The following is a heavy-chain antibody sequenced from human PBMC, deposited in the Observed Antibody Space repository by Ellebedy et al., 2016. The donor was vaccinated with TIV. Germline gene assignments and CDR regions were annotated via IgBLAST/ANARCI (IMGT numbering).Heavy chain of an antibody. Sequence: PGGSLRLSCAASGFTFSSYSMNRVRQAPGKGLEWVSSISSSSSYIYYADSVKGRFTISRDNAKNSLYLQMNSLKAEDTAVYYCARNYYGSGRPNWFDPWGQGTLVTVSS. CDR3: ARNYYGSGRPNWFDP. D-gene: IGHD3-10*01. J-gene: IGHJ5*02. CDR2: ISSSSSYI. CDR1: GFTFSSYS. V-gene: IGHV3-21*01.